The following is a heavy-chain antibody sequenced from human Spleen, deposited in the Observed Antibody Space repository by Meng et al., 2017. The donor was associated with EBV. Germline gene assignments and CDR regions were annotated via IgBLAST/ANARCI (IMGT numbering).Heavy chain of an antibody. D-gene: IGHD2-15*01. J-gene: IGHJ4*02. V-gene: IGHV4-30-4*01. CDR1: GGSISSGGSC. CDR2: IYYSGST. CDR3: ARSATGWFFYYDY. Sequence: VDLQESGPGLVKPSQTLSLTCAVSGGSISSGGSCWSWIRQPPGKGLEWIGCIYYSGSTYYNPSLQSRVIMSVDRSKNQFSLKLTSVTAADTAVYYCARSATGWFFYYDYWGQGTLVTVSS.